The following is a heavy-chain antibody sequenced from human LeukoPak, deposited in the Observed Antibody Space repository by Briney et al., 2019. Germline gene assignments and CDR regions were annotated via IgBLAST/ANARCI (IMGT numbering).Heavy chain of an antibody. D-gene: IGHD4-17*01. CDR3: VRDPPHGDSRR. CDR1: GFLVSSTY. CDR2: IETGGTT. Sequence: PGGSLRLSCAASGFLVSSTYMSWVRQAPGKGLEWVSIIETGGTTYYRDSVKGRFTISRDDSKNTLHLQMIILRAEDTAVYYCVRDPPHGDSRRGDQGTLVTVSS. V-gene: IGHV3-66*01. J-gene: IGHJ4*02.